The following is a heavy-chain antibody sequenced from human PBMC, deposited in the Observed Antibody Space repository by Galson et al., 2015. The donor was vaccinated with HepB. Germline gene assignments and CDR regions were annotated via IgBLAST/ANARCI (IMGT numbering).Heavy chain of an antibody. CDR2: ISSSSSYI. Sequence: SLRLSCAASGFTFSSYSMNWVRQAPGKGLEWVSSISSSSSYIYYADSVKGRFTISRDNAKNSLYLQMNSLRAEDTAVYYCAREGSSWFPFDYWGQGTLVTVSS. D-gene: IGHD6-13*01. J-gene: IGHJ4*02. CDR1: GFTFSSYS. CDR3: AREGSSWFPFDY. V-gene: IGHV3-21*01.